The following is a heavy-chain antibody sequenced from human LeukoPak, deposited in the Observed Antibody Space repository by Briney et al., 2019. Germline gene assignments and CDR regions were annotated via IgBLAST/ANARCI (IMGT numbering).Heavy chain of an antibody. V-gene: IGHV3-48*04. CDR3: ATEPYDFWSGYYTHYYYMDV. D-gene: IGHD3-3*01. Sequence: GGSLRLSCAASGFTFSSYSMNWVRQAPGKGLEWVSYISSSSSTIYYADSVKGRFTISRDNAKNSLYLQMNSLRAEDTAVYYCATEPYDFWSGYYTHYYYMDVWGKGTTVTVSS. CDR2: ISSSSSTI. CDR1: GFTFSSYS. J-gene: IGHJ6*03.